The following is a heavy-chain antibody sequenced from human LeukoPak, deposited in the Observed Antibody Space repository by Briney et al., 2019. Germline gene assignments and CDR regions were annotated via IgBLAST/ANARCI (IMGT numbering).Heavy chain of an antibody. CDR1: GGSISSYY. J-gene: IGHJ4*02. D-gene: IGHD6-6*01. V-gene: IGHV4-59*01. CDR2: IYYSGST. Sequence: PSETLSLTCTVSGGSISSYYWSWIRQPPGKGLEWIGYIYYSGSTNYNPSLKSRVTISVDTSKNQFSLKLSSVTAADTAVYYCAGEVEYSTAVFDYWGQGTLVTVSS. CDR3: AGEVEYSTAVFDY.